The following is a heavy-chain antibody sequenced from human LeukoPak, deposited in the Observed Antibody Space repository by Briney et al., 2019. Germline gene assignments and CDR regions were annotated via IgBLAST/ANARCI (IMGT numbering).Heavy chain of an antibody. CDR2: IGTAGDT. J-gene: IGHJ4*02. Sequence: PGGSLRLSCAASGFTFSSYDMHWVRQATGKGLEWVSAIGTAGDTYYPGSVKGRFTISRENAKNSLYLQMNSLRAGDTAVYYCARGGPAVGIAAAGTSDYWGQGTLVTVSS. D-gene: IGHD6-13*01. CDR1: GFTFSSYD. CDR3: ARGGPAVGIAAAGTSDY. V-gene: IGHV3-13*01.